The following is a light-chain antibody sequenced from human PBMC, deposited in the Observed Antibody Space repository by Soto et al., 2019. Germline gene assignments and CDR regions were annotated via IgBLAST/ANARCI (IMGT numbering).Light chain of an antibody. CDR3: QQYGRSPLT. V-gene: IGKV3-20*01. J-gene: IGKJ4*01. Sequence: EIVLTQSPGTLSLSPGERAILSCRASQSLSSDFLAWYQQKPGQAPRLLIYSSSNRATGIPDRFSGSGSGTDFTLTIRRMETEDFAVYYCQQYGRSPLTFGGGTKVDIK. CDR1: QSLSSDF. CDR2: SSS.